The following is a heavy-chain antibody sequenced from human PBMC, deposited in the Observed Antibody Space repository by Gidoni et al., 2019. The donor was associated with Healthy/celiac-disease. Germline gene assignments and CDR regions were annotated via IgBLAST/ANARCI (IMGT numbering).Heavy chain of an antibody. D-gene: IGHD3-22*01. Sequence: EVQLVESGGGLVQPGGSLRLSCAASGFTFSSYSMNWVRQAPGKGLEWVSYISSSSSTIYYADSVKGRFTISRDNAKNSLYLQMNSLRAEDTAVYYCARDLGLYYYDSSGYSDYWGQGTLVTVSS. V-gene: IGHV3-48*01. CDR3: ARDLGLYYYDSSGYSDY. CDR2: ISSSSSTI. J-gene: IGHJ4*02. CDR1: GFTFSSYS.